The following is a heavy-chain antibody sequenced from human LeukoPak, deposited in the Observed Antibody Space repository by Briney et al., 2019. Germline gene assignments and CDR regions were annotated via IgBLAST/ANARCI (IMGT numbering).Heavy chain of an antibody. CDR1: EFSVGSNY. D-gene: IGHD1-26*01. Sequence: PGGSLRLSCAASEFSVGSNYMTWVRQAPGKGLEWVANIREDGGEKYSVDSVKGRFTISRDNAINTLYLEMNSLRAEDTGLYYCARDKVGTGPTHLDYWGQGALVIVSS. CDR2: IREDGGEK. CDR3: ARDKVGTGPTHLDY. J-gene: IGHJ4*02. V-gene: IGHV3-7*01.